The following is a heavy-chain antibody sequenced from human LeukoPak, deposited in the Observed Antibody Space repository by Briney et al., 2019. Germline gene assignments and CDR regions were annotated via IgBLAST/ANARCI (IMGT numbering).Heavy chain of an antibody. Sequence: GGSLRLSCAASGFTFSDYYMNWIRQAPGKGLQWVSSISSSGKTVYYADSVKGRFTISRDNAENSPFLQMNSLRAEDTAVYYCARDLATVTTTEYWGQGTLVTVSS. V-gene: IGHV3-11*04. D-gene: IGHD4-17*01. J-gene: IGHJ4*02. CDR2: ISSSGKTV. CDR1: GFTFSDYY. CDR3: ARDLATVTTTEY.